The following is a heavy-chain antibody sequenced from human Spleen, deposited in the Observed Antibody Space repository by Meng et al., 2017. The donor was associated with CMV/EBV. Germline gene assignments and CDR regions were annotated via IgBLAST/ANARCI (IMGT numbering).Heavy chain of an antibody. Sequence: GESLKISCAASGFTFNNYSMNWVRQAPGKGLEWVSSIGSGSTYTFYADSVKGRFTISRDNAKNSLYLQMNSLRAEDTAVYYCARDWAMVLTPGCIGFDPWGQGTLVTVSS. CDR1: GFTFNNYS. CDR3: ARDWAMVLTPGCIGFDP. CDR2: IGSGSTYT. D-gene: IGHD4/OR15-4a*01. J-gene: IGHJ5*02. V-gene: IGHV3-21*01.